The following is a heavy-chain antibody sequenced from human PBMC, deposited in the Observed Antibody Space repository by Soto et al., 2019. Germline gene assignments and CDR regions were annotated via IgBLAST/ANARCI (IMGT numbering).Heavy chain of an antibody. J-gene: IGHJ4*02. CDR2: INPNTGAT. CDR1: RYTFTAYY. CDR3: ARLGRGISLAVAVYFDY. Sequence: GASVKVSCKASRYTFTAYYMHWVRQTPGQGPEWMGWINPNTGATNYAQNFQGRVTMTRDTSISTAYMELSRLTSDDTAVYYCARLGRGISLAVAVYFDYWGQGTLVTVSS. D-gene: IGHD6-19*01. V-gene: IGHV1-2*02.